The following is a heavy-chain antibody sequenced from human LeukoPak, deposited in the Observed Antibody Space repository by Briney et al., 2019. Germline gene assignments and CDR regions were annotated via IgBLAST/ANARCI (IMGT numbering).Heavy chain of an antibody. CDR1: GFTFSSYG. CDR3: AKDMGRYCSSTNCYNYYYYGMDV. V-gene: IGHV3-30*18. J-gene: IGHJ6*02. Sequence: GGSLRLSCAASGFTFSSYGMHWVRQAPGKGLEWVAVISYDGSNKYYADSVKGRFTISRDNSKNTLYLQMNSLRAEDTAVYYCAKDMGRYCSSTNCYNYYYYGMDVWGQGTTVTVSS. CDR2: ISYDGSNK. D-gene: IGHD2-2*02.